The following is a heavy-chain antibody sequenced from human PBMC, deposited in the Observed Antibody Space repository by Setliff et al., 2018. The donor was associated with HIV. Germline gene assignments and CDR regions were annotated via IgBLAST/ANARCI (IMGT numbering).Heavy chain of an antibody. CDR3: TRGLGVRRLPLGF. J-gene: IGHJ4*02. CDR1: GGSISSYY. V-gene: IGHV4-59*08. Sequence: SETLSLTCSVSGGSISSYYWTWVRQPPGKGLEWVGHIYYNGKTDYNPSLKSRLIMSVDRSNNQFSLGLTSVTAADTAVYYCTRGLGVRRLPLGFWGQGILVTVSS. D-gene: IGHD2-15*01. CDR2: IYYNGKT.